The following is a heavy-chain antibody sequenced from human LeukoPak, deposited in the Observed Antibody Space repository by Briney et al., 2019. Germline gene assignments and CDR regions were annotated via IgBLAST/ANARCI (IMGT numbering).Heavy chain of an antibody. CDR3: ARGGPGYSSSWYIPY. CDR2: IYYSGST. Sequence: ASETLSLTCTVSGGSISSSSYYWGWIRQPPGKGLEWIGSIYYSGSTYYNPSLKSRVTISVDTSKNQFSLKLSSVTAADTAVYYCARGGPGYSSSWYIPYWGQGTLVTVSS. V-gene: IGHV4-39*07. CDR1: GGSISSSSYY. J-gene: IGHJ4*02. D-gene: IGHD6-13*01.